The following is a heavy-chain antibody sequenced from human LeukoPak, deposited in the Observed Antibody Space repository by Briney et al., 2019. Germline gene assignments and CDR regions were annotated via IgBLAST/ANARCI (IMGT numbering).Heavy chain of an antibody. V-gene: IGHV3-23*01. CDR2: FSRSGPDT. D-gene: IGHD6-13*01. CDR1: GFTLGSSA. J-gene: IGHJ4*02. CDR3: AKGSLGSWYYFDY. Sequence: PGGSLRLSCAASGFTLGSSAMSWVRQAPGKGPEWVSTFSRSGPDTYYADSVKGRFTIFRDNSKNTLYLQMNSLRAEDTAVYYCAKGSLGSWYYFDYWGQGTLVTVSS.